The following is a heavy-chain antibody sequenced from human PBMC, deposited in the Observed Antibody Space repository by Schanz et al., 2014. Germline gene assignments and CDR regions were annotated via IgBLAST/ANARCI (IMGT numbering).Heavy chain of an antibody. V-gene: IGHV1-18*01. J-gene: IGHJ6*02. CDR3: ARDNLVSSSWYNYYGMDV. CDR1: GGTFSSFG. Sequence: VQLEQSGAEVKKPGSSVKVSCKASGGTFSSFGINWVRQAPGQGLEWMGWISAYTNNTNYAQKVQGRVTMTTDTSTGTAYMELRSLRFDDTAVYYCARDNLVSSSWYNYYGMDVWGQGTSVTVS. D-gene: IGHD6-13*01. CDR2: ISAYTNNT.